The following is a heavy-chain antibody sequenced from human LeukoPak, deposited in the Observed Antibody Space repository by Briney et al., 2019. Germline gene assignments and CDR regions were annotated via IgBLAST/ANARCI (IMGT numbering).Heavy chain of an antibody. Sequence: PSDTLSLTCTVSGVSISTYYWCWIRQPRGKGLEWIGYIYYSGSTNYNPSLKSRLTISVDTSKNQFSLKLTSVTAADTAVYYCARDSTGGSYDFDYWGQGTLVTVSS. V-gene: IGHV4-59*01. CDR2: IYYSGST. CDR1: GVSISTYY. J-gene: IGHJ4*02. D-gene: IGHD1-26*01. CDR3: ARDSTGGSYDFDY.